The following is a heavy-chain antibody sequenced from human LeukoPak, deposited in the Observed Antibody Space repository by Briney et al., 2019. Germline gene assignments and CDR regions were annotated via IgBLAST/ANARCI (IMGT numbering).Heavy chain of an antibody. V-gene: IGHV4-59*08. CDR2: IYYGAST. J-gene: IGHJ4*02. CDR1: GDFISGYY. D-gene: IGHD3-22*01. Sequence: KPSETLSLTCTVSGDFISGYYWSWIRQPPGKGLECIGYIYYGASTNYTPSLQSRVTISVDTSRNQSSLKLTSVTAADTAVYYCAKVSDRDSSGYYWGFEYWGQGTLVTVSS. CDR3: AKVSDRDSSGYYWGFEY.